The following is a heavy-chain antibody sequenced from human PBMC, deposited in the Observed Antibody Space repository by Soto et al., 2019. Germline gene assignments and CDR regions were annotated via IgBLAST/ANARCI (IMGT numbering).Heavy chain of an antibody. Sequence: SETLSLTCAVSGYSISSGYYWGWIRQPPGKGLEWIGSIYHSGSTYYNPSLKSRVTISVDTSKNQFSLKLSSVTAADTAVYYCARVSRRITIFGVAHNWFDPWGQGTLVTVSS. CDR1: GYSISSGYY. CDR3: ARVSRRITIFGVAHNWFDP. V-gene: IGHV4-38-2*01. CDR2: IYHSGST. J-gene: IGHJ5*02. D-gene: IGHD3-3*01.